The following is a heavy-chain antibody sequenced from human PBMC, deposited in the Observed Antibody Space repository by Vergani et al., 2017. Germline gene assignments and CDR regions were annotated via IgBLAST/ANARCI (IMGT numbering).Heavy chain of an antibody. D-gene: IGHD3-3*01. CDR2: IKQDGSEK. CDR3: AKDRVFGVVMNWGY. Sequence: EVQLVESGGGLVQPGGSLRLSCAASGFTFSSYWMSWVRQAPGKGLEWVANIKQDGSEKYYVDSVKGRFTISRDNAKNSLYLQMNSLRAEDTAVYYCAKDRVFGVVMNWGYWGQGTLVTVSS. V-gene: IGHV3-7*03. J-gene: IGHJ4*02. CDR1: GFTFSSYW.